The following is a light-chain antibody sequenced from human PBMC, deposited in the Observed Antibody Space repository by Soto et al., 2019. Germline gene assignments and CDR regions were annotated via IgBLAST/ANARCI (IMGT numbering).Light chain of an antibody. V-gene: IGLV2-14*03. CDR3: SSYSTSSTV. J-gene: IGLJ1*01. CDR1: SSDVGGYNY. Sequence: QSVLTQPAAVSGSPGQSITISCTGTSSDVGGYNYVSWYQQNPGKAPQLIIYDVRDRPSGVSHRFSGSKSGNTASLTISGLQAEDEADYYCSSYSTSSTVFGTGTKLTVL. CDR2: DVR.